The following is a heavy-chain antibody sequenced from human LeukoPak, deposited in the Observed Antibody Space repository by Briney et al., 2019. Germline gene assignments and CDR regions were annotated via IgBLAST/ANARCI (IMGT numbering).Heavy chain of an antibody. CDR1: GFTFSTYW. CDR3: ARNYGSGSYYTPLAPYYMDV. Sequence: GGSLRLSCSASGFTFSTYWMTWVRQAPGKGLEWVANVRQDGGETFYVDSVKGRFTISRDNAKNSLYLQMNSLRAEDTAVYYCARNYGSGSYYTPLAPYYMDVWGKGTTVTVSS. D-gene: IGHD3-10*01. V-gene: IGHV3-7*01. CDR2: VRQDGGET. J-gene: IGHJ6*03.